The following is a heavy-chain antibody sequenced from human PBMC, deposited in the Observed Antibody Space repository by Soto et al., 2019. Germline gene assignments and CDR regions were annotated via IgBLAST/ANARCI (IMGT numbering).Heavy chain of an antibody. CDR3: ETPADCSSTSCYYYYYYMDV. J-gene: IGHJ6*03. Sequence: GGSLRLSCAASGFTVSSNYMSWVRQAPGKGLEWVSVIYSGGSTYYADSVKGRFTISRDNSKNTLYLQMNSLRAEDTAVYYCETPADCSSTSCYYYYYYMDVWGKGTTVTVSS. D-gene: IGHD2-2*01. V-gene: IGHV3-66*01. CDR2: IYSGGST. CDR1: GFTVSSNY.